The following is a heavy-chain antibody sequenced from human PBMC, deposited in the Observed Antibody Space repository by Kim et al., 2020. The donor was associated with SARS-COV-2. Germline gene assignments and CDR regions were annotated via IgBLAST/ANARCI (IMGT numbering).Heavy chain of an antibody. CDR2: FYYSGST. V-gene: IGHV4-61*01. CDR1: GGSVSSGSYY. J-gene: IGHJ5*02. D-gene: IGHD2-15*01. CDR3: ARDSADCSGGSCYFRWFDP. Sequence: SETLSLTCTVSGGSVSSGSYYWSWIRQPPGKGLEWIGYFYYSGSTNYNPSLKSRVTISVDTSKNQFSLKLSSVTAADTAVYCCARDSADCSGGSCYFRWFDPWGQGTLVTVSS.